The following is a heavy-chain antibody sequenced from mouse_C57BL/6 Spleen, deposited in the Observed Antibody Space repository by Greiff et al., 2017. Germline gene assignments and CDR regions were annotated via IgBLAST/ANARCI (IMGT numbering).Heavy chain of an antibody. J-gene: IGHJ2*01. CDR3: ARWEGSSGYLDY. CDR2: IYPGSGST. CDR1: GYTFTSYW. Sequence: QVQLQQPGAELVKPGASVKMSCKASGYTFTSYWITWVKQRPGQGLEWIGDIYPGSGSTNYNEKFKSKATLTVDTSSSTAYMQLSSLTSEDSAVYYCARWEGSSGYLDYWGQGTTLTVSS. V-gene: IGHV1-55*01. D-gene: IGHD3-2*02.